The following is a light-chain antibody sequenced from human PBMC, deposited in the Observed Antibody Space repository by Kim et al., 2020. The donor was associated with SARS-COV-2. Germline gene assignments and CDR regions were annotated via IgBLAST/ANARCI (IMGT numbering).Light chain of an antibody. CDR1: QNISNL. CDR2: AAS. CDR3: QQSFSTWT. Sequence: SASVDDRVTVTCRASQNISNLLNWYQQKPGKAPKLLICAASILQSGGPSRFSGSGSGTDFTLTINSLQPEDFATYYCQQSFSTWTFGQGNKVDIK. J-gene: IGKJ1*01. V-gene: IGKV1-39*01.